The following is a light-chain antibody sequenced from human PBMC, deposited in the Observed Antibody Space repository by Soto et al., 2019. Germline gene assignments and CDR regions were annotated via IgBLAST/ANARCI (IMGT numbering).Light chain of an antibody. CDR3: QQYGSSIT. CDR1: QSVSSSY. CDR2: GTS. V-gene: IGKV3-20*01. Sequence: EIVLTQSPGTLSLSPGERATLSCRASQSVSSSYLAWYQHKPGQAPRLLIYGTSSRATGIPDRFSGSGSGTDFTLTISRLEPEDFGVYYCQQYGSSITFGQGTRLEIK. J-gene: IGKJ5*01.